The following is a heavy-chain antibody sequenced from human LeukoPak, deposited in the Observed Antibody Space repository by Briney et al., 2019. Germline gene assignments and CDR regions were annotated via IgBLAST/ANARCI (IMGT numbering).Heavy chain of an antibody. CDR3: VKGRHWYYYGMDV. Sequence: GGSLRLSCSASGFTFSSYAMHWVRQAPGKGLEYVSAISSNGGSTYYADSVKGRFTISRDNSNNTLYLQMSSLRAEDTAVYYCVKGRHWYYYGMDVWGQGTTVTVSS. J-gene: IGHJ6*02. D-gene: IGHD3-3*02. CDR1: GFTFSSYA. CDR2: ISSNGGST. V-gene: IGHV3-64D*06.